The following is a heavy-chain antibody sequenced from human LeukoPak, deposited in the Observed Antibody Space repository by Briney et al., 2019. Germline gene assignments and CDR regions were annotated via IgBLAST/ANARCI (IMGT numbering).Heavy chain of an antibody. V-gene: IGHV3-30*02. CDR2: IRYDGSNK. D-gene: IGHD6-13*01. J-gene: IGHJ6*03. Sequence: GGSLRLSCAASGFTFSSYGMHWVRQAPGKGLEWVAFIRYDGSNKYYADSVKGRFTISRDNSKNTLYLQMNSLRAEDTAVYYCAKDCGRVAAPLGYYMDVWGKGTTVTVSS. CDR1: GFTFSSYG. CDR3: AKDCGRVAAPLGYYMDV.